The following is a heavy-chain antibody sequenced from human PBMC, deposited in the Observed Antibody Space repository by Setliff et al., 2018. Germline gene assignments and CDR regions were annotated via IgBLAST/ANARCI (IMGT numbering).Heavy chain of an antibody. V-gene: IGHV3-72*01. CDR2: TRNKANSYNT. Sequence: GGXLRLSCAAXGLTFREQNREGXRQAPGKGLEVVGRTRNKANSYNTXXXAXXKVRFTXXTDNAXNSLXLPMTXXRAXXTAVXXXXXXXXXXLENWFDPWGQGTLVTVSS. J-gene: IGHJ5*02. D-gene: IGHD3-3*01. CDR1: GLTFREQN. CDR3: XXXXXXXLENWFDP.